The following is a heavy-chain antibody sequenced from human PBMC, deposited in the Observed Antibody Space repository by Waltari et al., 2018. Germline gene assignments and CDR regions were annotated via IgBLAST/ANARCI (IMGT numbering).Heavy chain of an antibody. J-gene: IGHJ5*02. CDR2: INHSGST. V-gene: IGHV4-34*01. CDR3: ARGLGYCSSTSCYKGGFFDP. D-gene: IGHD2-2*02. Sequence: QVQLQQWGAGLLKPSETLSLTCAVYGGSFSGYYWSWIRQPPGKGLEWIGEINHSGSTNYNPSLKSRVTISVDTSKNQFSLKLSSVTAADTAVYYCARGLGYCSSTSCYKGGFFDPWGQGTLVTVSS. CDR1: GGSFSGYY.